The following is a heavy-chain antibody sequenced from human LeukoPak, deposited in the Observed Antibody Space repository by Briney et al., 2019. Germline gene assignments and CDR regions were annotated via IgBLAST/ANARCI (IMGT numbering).Heavy chain of an antibody. J-gene: IGHJ4*02. CDR3: ASSFGDYGSGAH. V-gene: IGHV1-3*01. D-gene: IGHD3-10*01. Sequence: ASVKVSCKASGYTFTSYAMHWVRQAPGQRLEWMGWINAGNGNTKYSQKFQGRVTITRDTSASTAYMELSSLRSEDTAVYYCASSFGDYGSGAHWGQGTLVTVSS. CDR2: INAGNGNT. CDR1: GYTFTSYA.